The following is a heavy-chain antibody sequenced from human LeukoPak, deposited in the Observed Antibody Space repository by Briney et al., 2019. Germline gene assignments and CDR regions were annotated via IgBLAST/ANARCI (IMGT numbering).Heavy chain of an antibody. J-gene: IGHJ5*02. D-gene: IGHD6-25*01. CDR2: IWYDGSNK. CDR3: ARRGGGYSSENWFDP. CDR1: GFTSSSYG. V-gene: IGHV3-33*01. Sequence: GGSLRLSCAASGFTSSSYGMHWVRQAPGKGLEWVAVIWYDGSNKYYADSVKGRFTISRDNSKNTLYLQMNSLRAEDTAVYYCARRGGGYSSENWFDPWGQGTLVTVSS.